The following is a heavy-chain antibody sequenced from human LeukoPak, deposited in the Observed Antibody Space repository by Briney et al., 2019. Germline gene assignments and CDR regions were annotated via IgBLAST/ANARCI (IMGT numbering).Heavy chain of an antibody. Sequence: PGGSLRLSCAASGFTFSSYSMNWVRQAPGKGPEWVSSISSSSSYIYYADSVKGRFTISRDNAKNSLYLQMNSLRAEDTAVYYCAREYCSSTSCYYGMDVWGQGTTDTVSS. CDR1: GFTFSSYS. CDR2: ISSSSSYI. CDR3: AREYCSSTSCYYGMDV. V-gene: IGHV3-21*01. J-gene: IGHJ6*02. D-gene: IGHD2-2*01.